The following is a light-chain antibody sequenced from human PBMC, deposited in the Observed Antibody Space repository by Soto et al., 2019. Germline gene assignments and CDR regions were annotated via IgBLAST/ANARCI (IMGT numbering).Light chain of an antibody. CDR2: WAS. V-gene: IGKV4-1*01. J-gene: IGKJ1*01. CDR3: QQYYSTPWT. CDR1: QSVLYSSNNKNY. Sequence: DIVMTQSPDSLAVSLGERATINCKSSQSVLYSSNNKNYLAWYQQKPGQPPKPLIYWASTRESGVPDRFSGSGSGTDFTLTNSSLHAEDVAVYYCQQYYSTPWTFGQGTKVEIK.